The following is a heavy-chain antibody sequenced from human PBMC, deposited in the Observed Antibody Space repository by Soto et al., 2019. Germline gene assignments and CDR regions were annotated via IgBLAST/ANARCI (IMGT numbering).Heavy chain of an antibody. D-gene: IGHD6-19*01. CDR1: GVTFSSYW. J-gene: IGHJ4*02. CDR3: AGGWYFFDY. Sequence: GGSLRLSCAAPGVTFSSYWMHWVRQAPGKGLVWVSRINSDGSSTSYADSVKGRFTISRDNSRNTLYLQMDSLRAEDTAVYYCAGGWYFFDYCGQGTLVTVSS. V-gene: IGHV3-74*01. CDR2: INSDGSST.